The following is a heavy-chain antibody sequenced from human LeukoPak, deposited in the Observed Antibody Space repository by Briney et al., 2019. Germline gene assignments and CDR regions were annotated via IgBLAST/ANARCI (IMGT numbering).Heavy chain of an antibody. J-gene: IGHJ4*02. CDR1: GFTFSRSG. D-gene: IGHD4-11*01. V-gene: IGHV3-7*01. CDR3: AREDSNYLTFDY. Sequence: GGTLRLSCAASGFTFSRSGLTWVRQAPGKGLEWVANIKQDGSEKYYVDSVEGRFTISRDNAKYSLYLQMNSLRAEDTAVYYCAREDSNYLTFDYWGQGTLVTVSS. CDR2: IKQDGSEK.